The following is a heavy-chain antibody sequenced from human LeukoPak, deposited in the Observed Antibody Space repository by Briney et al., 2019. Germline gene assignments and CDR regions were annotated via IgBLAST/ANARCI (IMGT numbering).Heavy chain of an antibody. CDR1: GGSFSGYY. J-gene: IGHJ4*02. D-gene: IGHD5-24*01. CDR2: INHSGST. CDR3: ASKRDGYNDY. V-gene: IGHV4-34*01. Sequence: KPSETLSLTCAVYGGSFSGYYWSWIRQPPGKGLEWIGEINHSGSTNYNPSLKSRVTLSVDTSKNQFSLKLSSVTAADTAVYYCASKRDGYNDYWGQGTLVTVSS.